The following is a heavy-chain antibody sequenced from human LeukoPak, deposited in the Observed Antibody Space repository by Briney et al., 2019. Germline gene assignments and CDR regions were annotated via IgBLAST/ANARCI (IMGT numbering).Heavy chain of an antibody. CDR1: GGTFSSYA. CDR2: IIPIFGTA. D-gene: IGHD3-3*02. J-gene: IGHJ3*02. CDR3: ANGSDEPFLKAFDI. Sequence: WASVKVSCKASGGTFSSYAISWVRQAPGQGLEWMGGIIPIFGTANYAQKFQGRVTITADESTSTAYMELSSLRSEDTAVYYCANGSDEPFLKAFDIWGQGTMVTVSS. V-gene: IGHV1-69*13.